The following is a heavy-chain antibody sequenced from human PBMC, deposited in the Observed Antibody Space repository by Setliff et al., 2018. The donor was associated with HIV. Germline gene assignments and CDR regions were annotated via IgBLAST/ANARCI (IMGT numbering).Heavy chain of an antibody. CDR1: GGAITGYY. CDR3: ARDFNYGSGRYYYYMDV. Sequence: SETLSLTCNVSGGAITGYYWSWVRQAPGKALESIASIYSGGSAIYHPSLKSRVTISVDTSKNQFSLKLSSVTAADTAVYYCARDFNYGSGRYYYYMDVWGKGTTVTVSS. CDR2: IYSGGSA. D-gene: IGHD3-10*01. J-gene: IGHJ6*03. V-gene: IGHV4-4*08.